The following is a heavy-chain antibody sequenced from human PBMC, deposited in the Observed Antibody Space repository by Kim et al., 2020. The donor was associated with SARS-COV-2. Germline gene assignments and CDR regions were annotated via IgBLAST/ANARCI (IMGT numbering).Heavy chain of an antibody. Sequence: LSLTCAASGFTFSSYGMHWVRQAPGKGLEWVAVISYDGSNKYYADSVKGRFTISRDNSKNTLYLQMNSLRAEDTAVYYCAKDTNDYSNYGSPLDLDYWGQGTLVTVSS. CDR1: GFTFSSYG. CDR2: ISYDGSNK. D-gene: IGHD4-4*01. J-gene: IGHJ4*02. V-gene: IGHV3-30*18. CDR3: AKDTNDYSNYGSPLDLDY.